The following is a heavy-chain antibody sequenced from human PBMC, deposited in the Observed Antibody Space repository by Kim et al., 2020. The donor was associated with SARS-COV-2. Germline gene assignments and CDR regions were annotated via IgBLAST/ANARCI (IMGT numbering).Heavy chain of an antibody. Sequence: ASVKVSCKATGYNFNDYFMHWVRQAPGQGFEWMGWVNPKDGGTNFAQKFQDRVFMTRDSSINTAYMELSRLRSDDTAVYFCARGPTWETDYWGQGTLVA. D-gene: IGHD1-26*01. V-gene: IGHV1-2*02. CDR1: GYNFNDYF. J-gene: IGHJ4*02. CDR2: VNPKDGGT. CDR3: ARGPTWETDY.